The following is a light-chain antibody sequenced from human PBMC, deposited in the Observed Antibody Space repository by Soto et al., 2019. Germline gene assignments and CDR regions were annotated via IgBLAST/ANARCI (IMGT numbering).Light chain of an antibody. CDR3: QSYDSSLSGGV. V-gene: IGLV1-40*01. Sequence: QSVLTQPPSVSGAPGQRVTISCTGSSSNIGAGYDVHWYQQLPGTAPKLVIYGNSNRPSGVPDRFSGSKSGTSASLAITGLQAEDEAYYYCQSYDSSLSGGVFGGGTKLTVL. J-gene: IGLJ2*01. CDR1: SSNIGAGYD. CDR2: GNS.